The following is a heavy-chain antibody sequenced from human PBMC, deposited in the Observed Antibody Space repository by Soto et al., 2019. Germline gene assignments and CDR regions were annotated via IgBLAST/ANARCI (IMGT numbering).Heavy chain of an antibody. J-gene: IGHJ4*02. Sequence: VQLLESGGGVAQPGGSLRVSCAASGLPFSDYAMSWVRQAPGKGLEWVSIITATDGSTYYADSVKGRFTISRDDAKNTLHLQMNSLRVEDTAVYYCVKGLYVWGVTGDYWGQGTLVTFSS. CDR2: ITATDGST. D-gene: IGHD3-10*02. CDR3: VKGLYVWGVTGDY. CDR1: GLPFSDYA. V-gene: IGHV3-23*01.